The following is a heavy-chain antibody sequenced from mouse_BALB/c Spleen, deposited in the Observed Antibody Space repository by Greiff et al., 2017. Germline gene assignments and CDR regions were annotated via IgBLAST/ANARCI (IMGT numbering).Heavy chain of an antibody. Sequence: EVQLQQSGAELVKPGASVKLSCTASGFNIKDTYMHWVKQRPEQGLEWIGRIDPANGNTKYDPKFQGKATITADTSSNTAYLQLSSLTSEDTAVYYCARSYYGSSPWFAYWGQGTTLTVSS. CDR2: IDPANGNT. V-gene: IGHV14-3*02. CDR3: ARSYYGSSPWFAY. J-gene: IGHJ2*01. CDR1: GFNIKDTY. D-gene: IGHD1-1*01.